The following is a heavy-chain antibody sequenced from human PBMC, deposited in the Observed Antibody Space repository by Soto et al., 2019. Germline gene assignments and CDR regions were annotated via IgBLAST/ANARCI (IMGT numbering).Heavy chain of an antibody. CDR2: IIPIFGTA. J-gene: IGHJ4*02. CDR1: GGTFSSYA. Sequence: SVKVSCKASGGTFSSYAISWVRQAPGQGLEWMGGIIPIFGTANYAQKFQGRVTITADESTSTAYMELSSLRSGDTAVYYCLGTTGYFDYWGQGTLVTSPQ. D-gene: IGHD1-1*01. V-gene: IGHV1-69*13. CDR3: LGTTGYFDY.